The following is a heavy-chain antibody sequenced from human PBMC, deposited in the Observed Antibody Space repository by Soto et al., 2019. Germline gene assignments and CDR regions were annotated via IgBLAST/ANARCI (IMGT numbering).Heavy chain of an antibody. V-gene: IGHV3-23*01. CDR1: GFTFTTSS. D-gene: IGHD6-25*01. J-gene: IGHJ3*01. Sequence: EVQVLESGGDLVQPGGSLRLTCAVSGFTFTTSSINWVRQAPGKGLEWVSSISGNGYTTYYADSVTGRFTISTDNSKSTVFLHMNRLIVEDTALYYWAKSVEHSTADAFKPWGQGTMVTVDS. CDR3: AKSVEHSTADAFKP. CDR2: ISGNGYTT.